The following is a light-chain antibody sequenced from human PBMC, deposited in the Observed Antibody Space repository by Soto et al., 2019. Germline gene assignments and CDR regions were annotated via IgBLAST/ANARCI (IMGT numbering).Light chain of an antibody. V-gene: IGKV3-20*01. Sequence: ENVLTQSPGTLSLSPGERVTLSCRASQSVGSNSIAWYQQKPVQAPRLLIYGASTRATGIPDRFTGSGSGTDFTLTISGLETEDFALDHGQQYSSSPWKFGQGTKVDIK. CDR1: QSVGSNS. J-gene: IGKJ1*01. CDR3: QQYSSSPWK. CDR2: GAS.